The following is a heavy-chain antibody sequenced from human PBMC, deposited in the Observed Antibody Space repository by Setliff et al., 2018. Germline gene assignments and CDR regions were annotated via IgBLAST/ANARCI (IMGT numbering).Heavy chain of an antibody. CDR2: INTGGDTT. CDR1: GFTISSSA. J-gene: IGHJ4*02. D-gene: IGHD5-18*01. CDR3: AKRFPDGYSHGRYFDY. Sequence: PGGSLRLSCAASGFTISSSAMSWVRQAPGKGLEWVSAINTGGDTTYHADSVKGRFTISRDNSKNTLYLQMSSLRVDDTAVYYCAKRFPDGYSHGRYFDYWGQGTLVTVSS. V-gene: IGHV3-23*01.